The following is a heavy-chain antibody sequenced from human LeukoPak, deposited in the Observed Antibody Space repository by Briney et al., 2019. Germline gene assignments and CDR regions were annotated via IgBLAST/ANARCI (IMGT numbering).Heavy chain of an antibody. CDR1: GFTFSSYA. D-gene: IGHD3-9*01. V-gene: IGHV3-23*01. J-gene: IGHJ5*02. Sequence: GGSLRLSCAASGFTFSSYAMSWVRQAPGKGLEWVSSISGSGGSTYYADSVKGRFTISRDNSKNTLYLQMNSLRAEDTAVYYCASSFAGFLTGLIIHLGWFDPWGQGTLVTVSS. CDR2: ISGSGGST. CDR3: ASSFAGFLTGLIIHLGWFDP.